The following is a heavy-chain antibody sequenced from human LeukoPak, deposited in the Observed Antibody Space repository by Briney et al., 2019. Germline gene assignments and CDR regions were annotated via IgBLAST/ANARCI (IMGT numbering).Heavy chain of an antibody. D-gene: IGHD3-10*01. CDR1: GGFISSSSYY. CDR3: AKHYYGSGSYYGLTGFDY. CDR2: IYYSGST. Sequence: SETLSLTCTVSGGFISSSSYYWGWLRQPPGKGLEWIGSIYYSGSTYYNPSIMSRVTIYVDTSKDQFTLKLSSVTAADTAVYYCAKHYYGSGSYYGLTGFDYWGQGTLVTVSS. V-gene: IGHV4-39*01. J-gene: IGHJ4*02.